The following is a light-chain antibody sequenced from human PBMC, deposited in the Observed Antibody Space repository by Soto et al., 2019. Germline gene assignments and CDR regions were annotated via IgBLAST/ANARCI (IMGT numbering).Light chain of an antibody. J-gene: IGKJ4*01. V-gene: IGKV3-20*01. CDR1: QTVTSSY. Sequence: EIVLTQSPDILSLSPGERATLSCRASQTVTSSYFAWYQQRPGQAPRLLIYGTSSRATGIPDRFSGSGSGTDFTLTISRLEPEDFAVYFCQQYGSSPPLTFGGGTKVDIK. CDR3: QQYGSSPPLT. CDR2: GTS.